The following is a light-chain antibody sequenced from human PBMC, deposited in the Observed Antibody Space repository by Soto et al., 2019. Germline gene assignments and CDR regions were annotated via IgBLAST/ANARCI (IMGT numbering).Light chain of an antibody. CDR1: SSDIGAYNY. V-gene: IGLV2-14*01. CDR2: EVT. CDR3: NSYTTLSNRV. Sequence: QSALTQPASVSGSPGQSITISCTGTSSDIGAYNYVSWYQQHPGKAPKLLIYEVTNRPSGVSDRFSGSKSGNTASLTISGLQAEDEDNYYCNSYTTLSNRVFGTGTKLTVL. J-gene: IGLJ1*01.